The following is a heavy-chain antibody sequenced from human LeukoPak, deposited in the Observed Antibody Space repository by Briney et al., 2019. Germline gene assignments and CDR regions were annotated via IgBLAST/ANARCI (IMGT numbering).Heavy chain of an antibody. Sequence: SETLSLTCTVSGGSISSYYWSWIRQPPGKGLEWIGYIYTSGSTNYNPSLKSRVTISVDTSKNQFSLKLSSVTAADTAVYYCARGYCSSTSCLDWGQGTLVTVSS. CDR3: ARGYCSSTSCLD. D-gene: IGHD2-2*01. CDR2: IYTSGST. V-gene: IGHV4-4*09. J-gene: IGHJ4*02. CDR1: GGSISSYY.